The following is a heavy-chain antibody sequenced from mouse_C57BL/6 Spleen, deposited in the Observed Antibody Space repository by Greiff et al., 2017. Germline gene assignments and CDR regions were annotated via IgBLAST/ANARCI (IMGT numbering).Heavy chain of an antibody. V-gene: IGHV14-1*01. CDR2: IDPEDGDT. CDR3: TTGGYQTFYYFEY. J-gene: IGHJ2*01. CDR1: GFNIKDYY. D-gene: IGHD2-2*01. Sequence: VQLQQSGAELVRPGASVKLSCTASGFNIKDYYMHWVKQRPEQGLEWIGRIDPEDGDTEYAPKFQGKATMTADTSSNTAYLQLSSLTSEDTAVYYCTTGGYQTFYYFEYWGQGTTLTVSS.